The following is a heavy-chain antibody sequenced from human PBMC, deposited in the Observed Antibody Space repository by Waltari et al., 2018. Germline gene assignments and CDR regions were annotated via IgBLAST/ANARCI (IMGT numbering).Heavy chain of an antibody. V-gene: IGHV4-34*01. J-gene: IGHJ6*02. Sequence: QVQLQQWGAGLLKPSEPLSLPCAADGGSFSRYHWSWIRPPPGKGLEWIGEITHSGSTNYTPSLKSRVTISVDTSKNQFSLKLSSVTAADTAVYYCANFYGDYGNGMDVWGQGTTVTVSS. D-gene: IGHD4-17*01. CDR2: ITHSGST. CDR3: ANFYGDYGNGMDV. CDR1: GGSFSRYH.